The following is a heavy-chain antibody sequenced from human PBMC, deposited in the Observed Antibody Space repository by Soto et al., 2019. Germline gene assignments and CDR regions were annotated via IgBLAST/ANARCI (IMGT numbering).Heavy chain of an antibody. Sequence: SETLSLTCAVYGRSFSGYYWNCLRRPPGNGLEWIGEINHSGSTNYNPSLKSRVTISVDTSKNQFSLKLSSVTAADTAVYYCACVPIPSSIGFTQPRYYYYYMDVWGKGTTVS. D-gene: IGHD2-2*02. CDR2: INHSGST. CDR3: ACVPIPSSIGFTQPRYYYYYMDV. V-gene: IGHV4-34*01. CDR1: GRSFSGYY. J-gene: IGHJ6*03.